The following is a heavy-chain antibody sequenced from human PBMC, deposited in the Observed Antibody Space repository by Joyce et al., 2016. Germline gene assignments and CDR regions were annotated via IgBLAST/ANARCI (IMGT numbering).Heavy chain of an antibody. CDR2: IDPTYSST. V-gene: IGHV5-10-1*03. CDR1: GYTFTDYS. D-gene: IGHD3-3*02. CDR3: ARLYSIFGVPGGFDS. Sequence: VQLVQSGAEVRKPGESLRISCKASGYTFTDYSICWVRQLPGKGLEWMGKIDPTYSSTNYSPSFQGHVTISTDTSGNTAYLQWSTLRASDSAMYYCARLYSIFGVPGGFDSWGQGTLVAVSS. J-gene: IGHJ4*01.